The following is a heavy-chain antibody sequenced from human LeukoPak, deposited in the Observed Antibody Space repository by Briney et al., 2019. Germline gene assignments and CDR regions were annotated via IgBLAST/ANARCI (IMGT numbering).Heavy chain of an antibody. CDR1: GGSISSGGYY. Sequence: SETLSLTCTVSGGSISSGGYYWSWIRQHPGKGLEWIGYIYYSGSTYYNPSLKSRVTISVDTSKNQFSLKLTSVTAADTAVYYCARGGPDYGYYFENWGQGTLVTVSS. J-gene: IGHJ4*02. CDR2: IYYSGST. CDR3: ARGGPDYGYYFEN. V-gene: IGHV4-31*03. D-gene: IGHD4-17*01.